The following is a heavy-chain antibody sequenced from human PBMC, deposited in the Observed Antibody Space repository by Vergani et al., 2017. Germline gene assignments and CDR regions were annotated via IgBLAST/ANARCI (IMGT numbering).Heavy chain of an antibody. CDR3: ARLDGIAAAGGDAFDI. CDR1: GGSISSGSYY. CDR2: INHSGST. Sequence: QVQLQESGPGLVKPSQTLSLTCTVSGGSISSGSYYWSWIRQPAGKGLEWIGEINHSGSTNYNPSLKSRVTISVDTSKNQFSLKLNSVTPEDTAVYYCARLDGIAAAGGDAFDIWGQGTMVTVSS. J-gene: IGHJ3*02. V-gene: IGHV4-61*02. D-gene: IGHD6-13*01.